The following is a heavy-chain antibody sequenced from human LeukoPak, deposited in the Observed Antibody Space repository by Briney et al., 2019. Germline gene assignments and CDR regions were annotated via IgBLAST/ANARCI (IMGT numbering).Heavy chain of an antibody. J-gene: IGHJ3*02. D-gene: IGHD3/OR15-3a*01. Sequence: PGGSLRLSCAASGFTFSDYTMNWVRQAPGKGLEYVSSISGSSRHIYYADSVKGRFTISRDNTKTTLYLQMNSLRADDTAVYYCAKEDSALAFDIWGQGTMVTVSS. V-gene: IGHV3-21*04. CDR1: GFTFSDYT. CDR2: ISGSSRHI. CDR3: AKEDSALAFDI.